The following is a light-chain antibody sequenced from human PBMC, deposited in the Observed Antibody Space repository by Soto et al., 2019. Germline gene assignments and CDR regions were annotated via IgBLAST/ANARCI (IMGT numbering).Light chain of an antibody. CDR3: QQYNTYPWT. CDR2: KAS. Sequence: DIQLTQPPSTLSASVGNRVTTTCRASQSIINWLGWYQQKPGKAPKLLIYKASSLESGVPSRLSGSGSGTDFTLTINRLQPDDFATYYCQQYNTYPWTFGQGTKVDI. J-gene: IGKJ1*01. CDR1: QSIINW. V-gene: IGKV1-5*03.